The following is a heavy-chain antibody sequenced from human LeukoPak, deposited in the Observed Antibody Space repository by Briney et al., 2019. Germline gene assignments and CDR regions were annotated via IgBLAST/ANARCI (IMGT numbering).Heavy chain of an antibody. CDR3: ARGRYYYDSSGYFDY. CDR1: GYTFTSYY. V-gene: IGHV1-46*01. Sequence: GASVKVSCKASGYTFTSYYMHWVRQAPGQGLEWMGIINPSGGSTSYAQKFQGRVTITADESTSTAYMELSSLRSEDTAVYYCARGRYYYDSSGYFDYWGQGTLVTVSS. J-gene: IGHJ4*02. CDR2: INPSGGST. D-gene: IGHD3-22*01.